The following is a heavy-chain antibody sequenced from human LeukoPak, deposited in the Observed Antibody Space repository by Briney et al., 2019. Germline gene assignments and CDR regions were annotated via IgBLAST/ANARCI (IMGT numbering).Heavy chain of an antibody. CDR3: ARIDWVTDF. Sequence: GGSLRLSCAASGFSFSSCAMSWARQAPGKGLVWVSRITSDGATSYADSVKGRFTISRENAKNTLYLQLNSLRAEDTAVYYCARIDWVTDFWGQGTLVTVSS. CDR2: ITSDGAT. D-gene: IGHD2-21*01. V-gene: IGHV3-74*01. J-gene: IGHJ4*02. CDR1: GFSFSSCA.